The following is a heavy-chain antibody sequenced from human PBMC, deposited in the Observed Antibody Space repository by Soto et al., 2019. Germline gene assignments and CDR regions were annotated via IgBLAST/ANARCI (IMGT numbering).Heavy chain of an antibody. CDR2: INAGNGNT. D-gene: IGHD5-18*01. CDR1: GYTFTSYA. Sequence: ASVKVSCKASGYTFTSYAMHWVRQAPGQRLEWMGWINAGNGNTKYSQKFQGRVTITRDTSASTAYMELSSLRSEDTAVYYCASQSRGYSYGYDAFDIWGQGTMVTVSS. J-gene: IGHJ3*02. V-gene: IGHV1-3*01. CDR3: ASQSRGYSYGYDAFDI.